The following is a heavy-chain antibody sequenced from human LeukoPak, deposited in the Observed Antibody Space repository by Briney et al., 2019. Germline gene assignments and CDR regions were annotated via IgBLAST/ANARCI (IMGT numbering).Heavy chain of an antibody. Sequence: SVKVSCKASGYTFTSYYMHWVRQAPGQGLEWMGRIIPILGIANYAQKFQGRVTITADKSTSTAYMELSSLRSEDTAVYYCARAYYYGSGSNQIDYWGQGTLVTVSS. CDR2: IIPILGIA. V-gene: IGHV1-69*04. D-gene: IGHD3-10*01. CDR3: ARAYYYGSGSNQIDY. CDR1: GYTFTSYY. J-gene: IGHJ4*02.